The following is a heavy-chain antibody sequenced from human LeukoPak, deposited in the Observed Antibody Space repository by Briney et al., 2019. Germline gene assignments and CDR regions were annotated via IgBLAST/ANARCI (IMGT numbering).Heavy chain of an antibody. Sequence: SQTLSLTCTVSGGSISSGGYYWRWIRQHPGKGLEWIAYIYYSGSTYYNPSLKSRVTISVDTSKNQFSLKLSSVTAADTAVYYCARASLDSSSSGYYFDYWGQGTLVTVSS. CDR1: GGSISSGGYY. D-gene: IGHD6-6*01. CDR2: IYYSGST. CDR3: ARASLDSSSSGYYFDY. V-gene: IGHV4-31*03. J-gene: IGHJ4*02.